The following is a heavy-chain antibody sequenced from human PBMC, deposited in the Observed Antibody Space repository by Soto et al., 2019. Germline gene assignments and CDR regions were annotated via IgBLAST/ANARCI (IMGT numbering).Heavy chain of an antibody. V-gene: IGHV3-30-3*01. CDR1: GFIFSDYA. D-gene: IGHD4-17*01. Sequence: GGSLRLSCVASGFIFSDYAMHWARQAPGKGLEWVALISPAGTNQYSADSVKGRFTISRDNSKNTLYLQMNSLRAEDTAVYYCARDRYGDPLWGQDDFDYWGQGTLVTVSS. J-gene: IGHJ4*02. CDR3: ARDRYGDPLWGQDDFDY. CDR2: ISPAGTNQ.